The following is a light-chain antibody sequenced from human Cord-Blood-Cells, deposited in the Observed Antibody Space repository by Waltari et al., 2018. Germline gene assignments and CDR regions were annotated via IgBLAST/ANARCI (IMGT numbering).Light chain of an antibody. CDR1: SSDVGSYHL. V-gene: IGLV2-23*02. Sequence: QSALTQPASVSGSPGQSITISCTGTSSDVGSYHLVSWYQQHPGKAPNLMIYEVSKRPSGVSNRFSGSKSGNTASLTISGLQAEDEADYYCCSYAGSSTWVFGGGTKLTVL. CDR3: CSYAGSSTWV. J-gene: IGLJ3*02. CDR2: EVS.